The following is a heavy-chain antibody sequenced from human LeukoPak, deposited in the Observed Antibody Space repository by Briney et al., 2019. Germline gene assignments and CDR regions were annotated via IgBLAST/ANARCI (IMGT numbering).Heavy chain of an antibody. V-gene: IGHV3-23*01. CDR3: AKDQRQCAAAGPDY. CDR2: FNGSDKST. D-gene: IGHD6-13*01. J-gene: IGHJ4*02. Sequence: GGSLRLSCAASGFTFRSYAMRWVRHARAKGLELVLAFNGSDKSTYYTASVKGRFTISRDKSKNTLYLQMKSLRAEDTAVYYCAKDQRQCAAAGPDYWGQGTLVTVSS. CDR1: GFTFRSYA.